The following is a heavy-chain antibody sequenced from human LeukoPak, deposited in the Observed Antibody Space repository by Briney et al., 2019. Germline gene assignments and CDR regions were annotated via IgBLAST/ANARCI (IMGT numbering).Heavy chain of an antibody. CDR3: ARDLYSGHEGNAFDI. V-gene: IGHV1-69*04. J-gene: IGHJ3*02. CDR2: IIPILGIA. Sequence: SVKVSCKASGGTFSSYAITWARQAPGQGLGWMGRIIPILGIANYAQKFQGRVTIIADKSTSTAYMELSSLRSEDTAVYYCARDLYSGHEGNAFDIWGQGTMVTVSS. D-gene: IGHD5-12*01. CDR1: GGTFSSYA.